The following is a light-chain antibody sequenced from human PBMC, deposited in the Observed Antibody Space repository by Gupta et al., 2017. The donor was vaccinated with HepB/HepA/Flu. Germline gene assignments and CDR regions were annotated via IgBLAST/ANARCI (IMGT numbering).Light chain of an antibody. CDR3: QQDNSYAGT. Sequence: DIQMTQSPSTLSASVGDRVTIICRASQSISSWLAWYQQKPGKAPKLLMYKASSLESGVPSRFSGSGSGTEFTLTINSLQPDDFATYYCQQDNSYAGTFGQGTKVEIK. CDR2: KAS. CDR1: QSISSW. V-gene: IGKV1-5*03. J-gene: IGKJ1*01.